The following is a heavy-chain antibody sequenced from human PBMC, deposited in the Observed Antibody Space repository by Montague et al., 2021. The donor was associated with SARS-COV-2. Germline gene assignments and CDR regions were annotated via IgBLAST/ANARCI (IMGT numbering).Heavy chain of an antibody. D-gene: IGHD4-23*01. Sequence: SETLSLTCTVSGVSIITYYCSWIRQPPGKGLEWIGYIYYSGSTYYTPSLKSRVSFSVDASKNEFSLRLTSVSAADTAVYCCARGGGDYGGNPFDYWGQGTLVTVSS. CDR3: ARGGGDYGGNPFDY. CDR1: GVSIITYY. J-gene: IGHJ4*02. V-gene: IGHV4-59*01. CDR2: IYYSGST.